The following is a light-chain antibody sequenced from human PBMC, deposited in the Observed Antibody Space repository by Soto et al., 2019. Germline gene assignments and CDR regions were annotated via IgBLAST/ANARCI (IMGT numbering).Light chain of an antibody. CDR1: SSDVGRYSY. CDR3: NSYTSSTAYV. V-gene: IGLV2-14*01. CDR2: EVS. Sequence: QSALTQPASVSGSPGQSITISCTGASSDVGRYSYVSWYHLHPGKAPKLIIYEVSNRPSGVSNRFSGSKSGNTASLTISGLRAEDEADYYCNSYTSSTAYVFGTGTKVTVL. J-gene: IGLJ1*01.